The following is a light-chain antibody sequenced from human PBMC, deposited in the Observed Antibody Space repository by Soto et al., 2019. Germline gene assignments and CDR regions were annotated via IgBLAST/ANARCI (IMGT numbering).Light chain of an antibody. J-gene: IGKJ1*01. CDR1: QTFSSW. Sequence: DIQMTQSPSTLSVSVGDRVTITCRASQTFSSWLAWYQQKPGKAPKLLIYDASNLESGVPSRFSGSGPGTEFTLTISNLQPDDFATYYCQQYENYWTFGQGTKVDIK. CDR2: DAS. V-gene: IGKV1-5*01. CDR3: QQYENYWT.